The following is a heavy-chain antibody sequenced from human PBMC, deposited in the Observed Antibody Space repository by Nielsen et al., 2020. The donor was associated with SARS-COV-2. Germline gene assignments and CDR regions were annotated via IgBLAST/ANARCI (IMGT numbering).Heavy chain of an antibody. J-gene: IGHJ3*02. Sequence: SETQSLTCTVSGGSISSYYWSWIRQPPGKGLEWIGYIYYSGSTNYNPSLKSRVTISVDTSKNQFSLKLSSVTAADTAVYYCAREVHNYVWGSYPNFPNSRGNPYVAFDIWGQGTMVTVSS. V-gene: IGHV4-59*01. CDR1: GGSISSYY. D-gene: IGHD3-16*01. CDR2: IYYSGST. CDR3: AREVHNYVWGSYPNFPNSRGNPYVAFDI.